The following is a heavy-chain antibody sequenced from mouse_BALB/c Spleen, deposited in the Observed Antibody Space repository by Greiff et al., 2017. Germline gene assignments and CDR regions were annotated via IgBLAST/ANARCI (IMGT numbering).Heavy chain of an antibody. D-gene: IGHD2-4*01. J-gene: IGHJ3*01. Sequence: QVQLQQSAAELARPGASVKMSCKASGYTFTSYTMHWVKQRPGQGLEWIGYINPSSGYTNYNQKFKDKATLTADKSSSTAYMQLSSLTSEDSAVYYCARVDYDVGAWFAYWGQGTLVTVSA. CDR2: INPSSGYT. CDR3: ARVDYDVGAWFAY. V-gene: IGHV1-4*01. CDR1: GYTFTSYT.